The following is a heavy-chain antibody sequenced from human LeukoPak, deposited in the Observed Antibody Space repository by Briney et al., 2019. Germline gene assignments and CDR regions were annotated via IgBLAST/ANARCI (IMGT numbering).Heavy chain of an antibody. CDR2: ISASATNT. CDR1: GFAFNSYA. D-gene: IGHD3-22*01. J-gene: IGHJ4*02. Sequence: GGSLRLSCAASGFAFNSYAMSWVRQAPGKGLEWVSAISASATNTYYADSVKGRFTISRDNSRNTLYLQLSSLTAEDTALYFCAKNTVRSGYYFDYWGQGTLVTVSS. CDR3: AKNTVRSGYYFDY. V-gene: IGHV3-23*01.